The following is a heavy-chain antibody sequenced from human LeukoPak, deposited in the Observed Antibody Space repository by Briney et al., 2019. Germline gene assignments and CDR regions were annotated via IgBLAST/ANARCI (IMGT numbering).Heavy chain of an antibody. CDR3: AKDGGYPGRLLVDY. Sequence: GGSLRLSCAASGFTFSSYAMSWVRQAPGKGLEWVSAISGSGGSTYYADSVKGRFTISRDNSKNTLYLQMNSLRAEDTAVYYCAKDGGYPGRLLVDYWGQGTLVTVSS. CDR2: ISGSGGST. D-gene: IGHD3-16*02. V-gene: IGHV3-23*01. J-gene: IGHJ4*02. CDR1: GFTFSSYA.